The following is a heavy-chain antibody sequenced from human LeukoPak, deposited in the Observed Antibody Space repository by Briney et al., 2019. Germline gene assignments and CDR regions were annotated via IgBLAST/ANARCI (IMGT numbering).Heavy chain of an antibody. V-gene: IGHV3-30*18. Sequence: QPGGSLRLSCAASGFTFSSYGMHWVRQAPGKGLEWVAVILYDGSNKYYADSVKGRFTISRDNSKNTLYLQMNSLRAEDTAVYYCAKVYYDFWSGSNYFEYWGQGTLVTVSS. CDR3: AKVYYDFWSGSNYFEY. D-gene: IGHD3-3*01. CDR2: ILYDGSNK. CDR1: GFTFSSYG. J-gene: IGHJ4*02.